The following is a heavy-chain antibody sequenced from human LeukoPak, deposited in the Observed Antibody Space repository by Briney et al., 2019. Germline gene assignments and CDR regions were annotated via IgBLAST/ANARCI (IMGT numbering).Heavy chain of an antibody. D-gene: IGHD3-16*02. Sequence: GGSLRLSCAASGFTFSSYAMHWVRQAPGKGLEYVSAISSNGGSTYYANSVKGRFTISRDNSKNTLYLQMGSLRAEDMAVYYCARDFATPHHYVWGSYRYTPLLYGGQGTLVTVSS. CDR1: GFTFSSYA. CDR2: ISSNGGST. J-gene: IGHJ4*02. CDR3: ARDFATPHHYVWGSYRYTPLLY. V-gene: IGHV3-64*01.